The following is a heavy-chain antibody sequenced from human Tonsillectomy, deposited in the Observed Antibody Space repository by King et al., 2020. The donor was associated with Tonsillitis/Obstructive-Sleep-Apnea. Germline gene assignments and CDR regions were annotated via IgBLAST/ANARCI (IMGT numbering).Heavy chain of an antibody. CDR2: INHSGST. CDR3: ARSELVVVPAAGNYYYYMDV. J-gene: IGHJ6*03. D-gene: IGHD2-2*01. V-gene: IGHV4-34*01. CDR1: GGSFSAYY. Sequence: QVQLQQWGAGLLKPSETLSLTCAVYGGSFSAYYWSWIRQPPGKGLEWMGEINHSGSTNYNPSLKSRVTISVDTSKNQFSLKLSSVTAADTAVYYCARSELVVVPAAGNYYYYMDVWGKGTTVTVSS.